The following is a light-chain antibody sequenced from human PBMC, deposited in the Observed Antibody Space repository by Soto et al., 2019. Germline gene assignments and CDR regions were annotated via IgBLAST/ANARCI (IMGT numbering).Light chain of an antibody. CDR1: SSNIGRHD. V-gene: IGLV1-47*01. J-gene: IGLJ2*01. CDR2: RDN. Sequence: QSVLTQPPSASGAPGQRVTISCSGSSSNIGRHDVYWYQHLPGTAPRVLIYRDNQRSSGVPDRFSGSKSGTSASLAISGLQSEDEAEYFCATWDDTLSGPVFGGGTKLTVL. CDR3: ATWDDTLSGPV.